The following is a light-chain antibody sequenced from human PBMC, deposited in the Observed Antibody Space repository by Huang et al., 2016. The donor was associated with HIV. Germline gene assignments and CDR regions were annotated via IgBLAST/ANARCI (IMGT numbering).Light chain of an antibody. V-gene: IGKV3-15*01. Sequence: EIVMTQSPATLSVSPGERVTLSCRANRSVSTNLAWYPQRPDQAPRLLSYGSSTRAPGIPARFSGSGSGTDFSLTISSLQSEDFALDYCHQYNNWLLSFGGGTRVDI. CDR3: HQYNNWLLS. CDR1: RSVSTN. CDR2: GSS. J-gene: IGKJ4*01.